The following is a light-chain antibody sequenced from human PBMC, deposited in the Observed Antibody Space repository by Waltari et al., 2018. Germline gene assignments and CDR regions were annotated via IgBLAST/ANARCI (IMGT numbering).Light chain of an antibody. V-gene: IGKV3D-15*01. CDR2: GAS. Sequence: IVMTQSPATLSVSPGDRVPLSCRASQSVTSSLAWYHQKPGQAPRLLIYGASTRATGIPARFSGSGSGTEFTLTISSLQSEDFAIYYCQQYADWPLTFGGGTKVEIK. CDR1: QSVTSS. J-gene: IGKJ4*01. CDR3: QQYADWPLT.